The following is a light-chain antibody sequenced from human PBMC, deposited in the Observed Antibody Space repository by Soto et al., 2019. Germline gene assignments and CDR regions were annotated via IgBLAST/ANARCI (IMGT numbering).Light chain of an antibody. CDR3: RSYTISGTRV. CDR1: SSDVGGYNY. V-gene: IGLV2-14*01. Sequence: QSALTQPASVSGSPGQSITISCTGTSSDVGGYNYVSWYQQHPGKDPKVMIYDVSNRPSGVSNRFSGSKSGNTASLTISGLQAEDEADYYCRSYTISGTRVFGGGTKLTVL. CDR2: DVS. J-gene: IGLJ2*01.